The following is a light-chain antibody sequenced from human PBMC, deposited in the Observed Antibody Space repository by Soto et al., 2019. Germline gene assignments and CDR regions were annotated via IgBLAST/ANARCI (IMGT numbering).Light chain of an antibody. J-gene: IGKJ1*01. V-gene: IGKV3-20*01. CDR3: QQYGGSPRT. CDR1: QSINSF. CDR2: GAS. Sequence: EIVLTQSPGTLSLSPGEGATLSCRASQSINSFLAWYQQRRGQAPRLLIHGASNRATGIPDRFSGSGSGTDFTLTIRRLEPEDFAVYYCQQYGGSPRTFGQGIKVDI.